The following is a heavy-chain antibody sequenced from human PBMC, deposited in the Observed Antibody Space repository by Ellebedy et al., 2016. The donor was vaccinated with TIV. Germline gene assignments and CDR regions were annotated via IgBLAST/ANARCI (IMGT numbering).Heavy chain of an antibody. V-gene: IGHV3-11*06. D-gene: IGHD6-13*01. Sequence: GGSLRLSCAASGFTFSDYYMSWIRQAPGKGLEWVSYISSSSSYTNYADSVKGRFTISRDNAKNSLYLQMNSLRAEDTAVYYCATTIAAAGPYGMDVWGQGTTVTVSS. CDR1: GFTFSDYY. CDR3: ATTIAAAGPYGMDV. J-gene: IGHJ6*02. CDR2: ISSSSSYT.